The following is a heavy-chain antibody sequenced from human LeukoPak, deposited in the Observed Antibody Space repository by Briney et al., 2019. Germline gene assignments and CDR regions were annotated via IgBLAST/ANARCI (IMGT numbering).Heavy chain of an antibody. V-gene: IGHV1-2*02. CDR1: GYTFSSYY. CDR2: INPNSGGT. D-gene: IGHD3-22*01. J-gene: IGHJ3*02. Sequence: ASVKVSCKASGYTFSSYYVHWVRQAPGQGLEWMGWINPNSGGTNYAQKFQGRVTMTRDTSISTAYMELSRLRSDDTAVYYCARAQITTMGEAFDIWGQGTMVTVSS. CDR3: ARAQITTMGEAFDI.